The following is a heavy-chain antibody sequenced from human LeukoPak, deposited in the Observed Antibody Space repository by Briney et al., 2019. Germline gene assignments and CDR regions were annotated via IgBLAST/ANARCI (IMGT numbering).Heavy chain of an antibody. CDR3: AKATAATTYFDY. Sequence: GGSLRLSCAASGFNFANHAMSWVRQAPGKGLEWVSAISSGGSTIFYGDSVKGRFAVSRDNSENTLYLQLNSLRAEDTAVYYCAKATAATTYFDYWGQGTLVTVSS. J-gene: IGHJ4*02. V-gene: IGHV3-23*01. CDR1: GFNFANHA. D-gene: IGHD6-25*01. CDR2: ISSGGSTI.